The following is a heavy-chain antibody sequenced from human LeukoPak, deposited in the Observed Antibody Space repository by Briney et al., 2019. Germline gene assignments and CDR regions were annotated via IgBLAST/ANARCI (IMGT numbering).Heavy chain of an antibody. CDR3: AAVKAGGKANRRGYSYGYFDY. V-gene: IGHV1-2*02. J-gene: IGHJ4*02. Sequence: ASVKVSCKTSGYTFTGHYMHWVRQAPGQGLEWMGWINPNSGGTNYAQKFQGRVTMTRDTSISTAYMELSSLRSEDTAVYYCAAVKAGGKANRRGYSYGYFDYWGQGTLVTVSS. CDR1: GYTFTGHY. D-gene: IGHD5-18*01. CDR2: INPNSGGT.